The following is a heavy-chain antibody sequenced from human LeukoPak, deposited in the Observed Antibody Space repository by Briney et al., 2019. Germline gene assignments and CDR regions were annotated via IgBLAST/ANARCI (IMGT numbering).Heavy chain of an antibody. CDR1: GFTFSSYA. CDR3: AREKVHAPGYYFDY. Sequence: QSGGSLRLSCAASGFTFSSYAMHWVRQAPGKGLEYVSAISSNGGSTYYANSVKGRFTISRDNSKNTLYLQMGSLRAEDMAVYYCAREKVHAPGYYFDYWGQGTLVTVSS. V-gene: IGHV3-64*01. J-gene: IGHJ4*02. CDR2: ISSNGGST.